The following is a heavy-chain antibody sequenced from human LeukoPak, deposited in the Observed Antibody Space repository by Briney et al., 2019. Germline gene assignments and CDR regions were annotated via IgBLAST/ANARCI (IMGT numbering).Heavy chain of an antibody. CDR3: ARGSSVVVAANWFDP. CDR1: GGSISSYY. CDR2: IYTSGST. V-gene: IGHV4-4*07. D-gene: IGHD2-15*01. J-gene: IGHJ5*02. Sequence: SETLSLTCTVSGGSISSYYWSWIRQPAGKGLEWIGRIYTSGSTNYNPSLKSRVTISVDTSKNQFSLKLSSVTAADTAVYYCARGSSVVVAANWFDPWGQGTLVTVSS.